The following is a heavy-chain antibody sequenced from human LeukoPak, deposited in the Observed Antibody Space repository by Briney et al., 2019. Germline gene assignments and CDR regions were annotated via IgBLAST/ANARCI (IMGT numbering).Heavy chain of an antibody. D-gene: IGHD6-6*01. V-gene: IGHV1-2*06. CDR1: GYTFTGYY. CDR3: ARLCSTCSSSPHYYYYYYMDV. CDR2: INPNSGGT. Sequence: ASVKVSCKASGYTFTGYYMHWVRQAPGQGLEWMGRINPNSGGTNYAQKFQGRVTMTRDTSSSTAYMELSRLRSDDTAVYYCARLCSTCSSSPHYYYYYYMDVWGKGTTVTVSS. J-gene: IGHJ6*03.